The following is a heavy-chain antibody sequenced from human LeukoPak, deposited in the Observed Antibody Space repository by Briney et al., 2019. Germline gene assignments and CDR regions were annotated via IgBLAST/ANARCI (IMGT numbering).Heavy chain of an antibody. Sequence: PGGSLRLSCAASGIDFRASGMHWVRQAPGMGLEWVTFIQTDGRDKYYAASVAGRFTISRDNSKNTVYLNMNNLRPDDTALYYRAREGGTVVIGRFDYWGQGTLVTVSS. CDR2: IQTDGRDK. V-gene: IGHV3-30*02. J-gene: IGHJ4*02. CDR1: GIDFRASG. D-gene: IGHD2-2*01. CDR3: AREGGTVVIGRFDY.